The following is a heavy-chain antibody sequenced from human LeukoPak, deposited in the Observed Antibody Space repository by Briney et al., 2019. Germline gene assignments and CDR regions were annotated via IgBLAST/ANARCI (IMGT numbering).Heavy chain of an antibody. V-gene: IGHV1-2*06. CDR2: INPNSGGT. D-gene: IGHD3-9*01. J-gene: IGHJ6*01. Sequence: ASVKVSCKASGYTFTSYYMHWVRQAPGQGLEWMGRINPNSGGTDYVQKLQGRVTMTRDTSISTAYMELSRLRSDDTAVYYCARGRYAGVQYGMDVWGQGTTVTVSP. CDR1: GYTFTSYY. CDR3: ARGRYAGVQYGMDV.